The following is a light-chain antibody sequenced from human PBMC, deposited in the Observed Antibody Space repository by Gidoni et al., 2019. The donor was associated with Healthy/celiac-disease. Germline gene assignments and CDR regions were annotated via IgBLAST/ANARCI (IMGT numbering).Light chain of an antibody. CDR1: SSNIGAGYA. J-gene: IGLJ2*01. CDR2: GNS. Sequence: QSVLTQPPSVAGAPGQRVTISCTGSSSNIGAGYAVHWYQQLPGTAPKLLIYGNSKRPSGVPDRFSGSKSGTSASLAITGLQAEDEADYYCQSYDSSLSGFVVFGGGTKLTVL. V-gene: IGLV1-40*01. CDR3: QSYDSSLSGFVV.